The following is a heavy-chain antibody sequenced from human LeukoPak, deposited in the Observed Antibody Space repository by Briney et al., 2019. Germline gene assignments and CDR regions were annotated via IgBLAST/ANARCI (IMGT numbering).Heavy chain of an antibody. Sequence: SETLSLTCTVSGGSISSGSYYWRWIRQPAGKGLEWIGRIYTSGSTNYNPSLKSRVTISVDTSKNQFSLKLSSVTAADTAVYYCARASYSGYYFLDYWGQGTLVTVSS. CDR3: ARASYSGYYFLDY. CDR2: IYTSGST. V-gene: IGHV4-61*02. D-gene: IGHD3-22*01. CDR1: GGSISSGSYY. J-gene: IGHJ4*02.